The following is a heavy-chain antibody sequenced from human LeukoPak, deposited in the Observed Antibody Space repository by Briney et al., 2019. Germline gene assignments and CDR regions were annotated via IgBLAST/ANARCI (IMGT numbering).Heavy chain of an antibody. V-gene: IGHV4-59*01. D-gene: IGHD4-23*01. CDR2: ISYSGYT. CDR3: ARARNDNGGVFFDS. CDR1: GGSIRSYY. Sequence: SETLSLTCTVSGGSIRSYYWSWIRQAPGKGLEWIGFISYSGYTSYNPSLKSRVAISVDTSKNQFSLRLTSMTAGDTAIYYCARARNDNGGVFFDSWAQATLVTVPS. J-gene: IGHJ4*02.